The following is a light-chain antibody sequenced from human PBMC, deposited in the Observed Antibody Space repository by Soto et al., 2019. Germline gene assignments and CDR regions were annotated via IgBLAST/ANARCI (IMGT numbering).Light chain of an antibody. J-gene: IGLJ2*01. Sequence: QSALTQPASVSGSPGQSITISCTGTSSDVGGYKYVSWYQQYPGKAPKLIIYEVSNRPSGISNRFSGSKSGNTASLSISGLQAEDEADYYCSSYTRSSTPLFGGGTQLTVL. CDR1: SSDVGGYKY. CDR3: SSYTRSSTPL. CDR2: EVS. V-gene: IGLV2-14*01.